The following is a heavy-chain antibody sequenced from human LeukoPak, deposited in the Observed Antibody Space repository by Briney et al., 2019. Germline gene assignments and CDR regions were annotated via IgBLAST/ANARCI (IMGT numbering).Heavy chain of an antibody. Sequence: ASETLSLTCAVSGYSMSSGYYWGWIRQPPGKGLEWIGSIYHSGSTYYNPSLKSRVTISVDTSKNQFSLKLSSVTAADTAVYYCARLTLGEKYLDYWGQGTLVTVSS. V-gene: IGHV4-38-2*01. J-gene: IGHJ4*02. CDR1: GYSMSSGYY. CDR3: ARLTLGEKYLDY. CDR2: IYHSGST. D-gene: IGHD3-10*01.